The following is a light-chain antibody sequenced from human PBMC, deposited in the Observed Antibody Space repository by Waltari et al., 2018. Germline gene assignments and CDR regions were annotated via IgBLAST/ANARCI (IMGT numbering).Light chain of an antibody. CDR3: QQYHDWPRT. Sequence: DIVMTQSPATLSVSPGDRATLSCRASQSVGPNLAWYQQKPGQAPRVLIYGASTRPAGVPGTFSGSGSGTEFTLTISSVQSEDLAVYYCQQYHDWPRTFGQGTKVEFK. CDR2: GAS. J-gene: IGKJ1*01. V-gene: IGKV3-15*01. CDR1: QSVGPN.